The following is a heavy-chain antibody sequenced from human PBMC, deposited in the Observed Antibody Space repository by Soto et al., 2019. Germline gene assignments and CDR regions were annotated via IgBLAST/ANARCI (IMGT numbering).Heavy chain of an antibody. CDR1: GGSISTGGYY. Sequence: QVQLQESGPGLVKPSQTLSLTCTVSGGSISTGGYYWTWIRQHPGKGLEWIGYIYYSGSSYYNPSLKSRVTISVDTSKDQFSLKLSSVTAADTAVYYCASGLAVTHFANWGQGTLVTVSS. V-gene: IGHV4-31*03. J-gene: IGHJ4*02. CDR3: ASGLAVTHFAN. CDR2: IYYSGSS. D-gene: IGHD2-21*02.